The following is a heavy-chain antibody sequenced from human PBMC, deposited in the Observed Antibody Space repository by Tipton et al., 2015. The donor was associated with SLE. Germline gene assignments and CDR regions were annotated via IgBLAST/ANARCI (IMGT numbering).Heavy chain of an antibody. J-gene: IGHJ3*02. D-gene: IGHD5/OR15-5a*01. CDR3: ARETSVYAFDI. CDR1: GGSISSGGYY. Sequence: TLSLTCTVSGGSISSGGYYWSWIRQHPGKGLEWIGYIYYSGSTYYNPSLKSRVTISVDTSKNQFSLKLSSVTAADTAVYYCARETSVYAFDIWGQGTMVTVSS. CDR2: IYYSGST. V-gene: IGHV4-31*03.